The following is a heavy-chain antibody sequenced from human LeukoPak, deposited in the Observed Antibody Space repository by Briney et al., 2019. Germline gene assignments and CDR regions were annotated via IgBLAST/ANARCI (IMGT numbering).Heavy chain of an antibody. CDR1: GYTFSTYG. J-gene: IGHJ4*02. CDR2: INAYNGDT. D-gene: IGHD3-10*01. V-gene: IGHV1-18*01. Sequence: GASVKVSCKASGYTFSTYGINWVRQAPGQGLEWMGWINAYNGDTKYAQRLQGRVTMTADTSTTTAYMDLRALRSDDTAVYYCARAYGSGSYYVKAADYWGQGTLVTVSS. CDR3: ARAYGSGSYYVKAADY.